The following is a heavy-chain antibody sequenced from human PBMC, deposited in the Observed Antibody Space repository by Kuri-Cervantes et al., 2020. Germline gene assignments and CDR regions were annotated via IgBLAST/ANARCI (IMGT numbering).Heavy chain of an antibody. Sequence: SETLSLTCTVSGGSISSYYWSWIRQPPGKGLEWIGYIYYSGSTNYNPSLKSRVTISVDASKNQFSLELSSVTAADTAVYYCARAQNYYGMDVWGQGTTVTVSS. CDR1: GGSISSYY. J-gene: IGHJ6*02. V-gene: IGHV4-59*01. CDR2: IYYSGST. CDR3: ARAQNYYGMDV.